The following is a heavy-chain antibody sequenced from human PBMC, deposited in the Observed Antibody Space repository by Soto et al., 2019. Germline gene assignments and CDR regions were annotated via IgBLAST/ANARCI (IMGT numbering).Heavy chain of an antibody. CDR1: GGTFSSYT. V-gene: IGHV1-69*02. Sequence: GASVKVSCKASGGTFSSYTISWVRQAPGQGLEWMGRIIPILGIANYAQKFQGRVTITADKSTSTAYMELSSLRSEDAAVYYCAGSLDDYGDYVRGYYFDYRGQGTLVTVSS. D-gene: IGHD4-17*01. CDR3: AGSLDDYGDYVRGYYFDY. CDR2: IIPILGIA. J-gene: IGHJ4*02.